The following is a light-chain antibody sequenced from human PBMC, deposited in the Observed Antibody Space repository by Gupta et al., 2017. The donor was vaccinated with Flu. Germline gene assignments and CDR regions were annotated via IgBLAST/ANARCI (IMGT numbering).Light chain of an antibody. CDR2: EVS. CDR3: SSYTSSSTLV. CDR1: SSDVGGYNY. J-gene: IGLJ2*01. Sequence: SARTPPASVPGPRGRSITTSCTGTSSDVGGYNYVSWYQQHPGKAPKLMIYEVSNRPSGVSNRFSGSKSGNTASLTISGLQAEDEADYYCSSYTSSSTLVFGGGTKLTVL. V-gene: IGLV2-14*01.